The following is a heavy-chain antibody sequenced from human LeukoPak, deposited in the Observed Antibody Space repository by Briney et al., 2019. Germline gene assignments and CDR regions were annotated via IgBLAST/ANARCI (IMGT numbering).Heavy chain of an antibody. CDR2: ISYNGIKK. D-gene: IGHD2-2*03. J-gene: IGHJ3*02. CDR1: GFTFVNYG. CDR3: ARDPLDISRWANAFDI. Sequence: GRSLRLSCAASGFTFVNYGFHWVRQAPGKALEWVAFISYNGIKKYADSVKGRFTISRDNSKNTLYLQMNGLRPEDTAVYYCARDPLDISRWANAFDIWGQGTMVTVSS. V-gene: IGHV3-30*03.